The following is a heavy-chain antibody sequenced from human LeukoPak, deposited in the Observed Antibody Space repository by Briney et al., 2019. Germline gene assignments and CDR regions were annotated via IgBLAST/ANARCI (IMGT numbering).Heavy chain of an antibody. V-gene: IGHV3-53*01. CDR1: GFTVSSNY. CDR3: AELGITMIGGV. Sequence: GGSLRLSCAASGFTVSSNYMSWVRQAPGKGLEWVSIIYSGGSTFYADSVKGRFTISRDNAKNSLYLQMNSLRAEDTAVYYCAELGITMIGGVWGKGTTVTISS. CDR2: IYSGGST. J-gene: IGHJ6*04. D-gene: IGHD3-10*02.